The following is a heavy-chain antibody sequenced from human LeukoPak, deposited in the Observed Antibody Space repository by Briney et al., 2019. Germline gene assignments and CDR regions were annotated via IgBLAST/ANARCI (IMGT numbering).Heavy chain of an antibody. CDR2: IIPIVGTA. D-gene: IGHD3-22*01. J-gene: IGHJ4*02. V-gene: IGHV1-69*13. CDR1: GGTVSSYS. Sequence: ASVKVSCKASGGTVSSYSISWVRQAPGQGLEWMGGIIPIVGTANYAQNFQGRVTITADESTSTAYMELSSLRSEDTAVYYCARLPSGGEGYYYDSSGYSTKEPFDYWGQGTLVTVSS. CDR3: ARLPSGGEGYYYDSSGYSTKEPFDY.